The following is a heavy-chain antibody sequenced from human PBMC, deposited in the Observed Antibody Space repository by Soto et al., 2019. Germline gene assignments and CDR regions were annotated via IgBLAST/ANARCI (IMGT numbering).Heavy chain of an antibody. CDR1: GDSISRYY. CDR3: ARGPPRSGTNYWYFDL. V-gene: IGHV4-59*01. J-gene: IGHJ2*01. CDR2: IHYSGIT. Sequence: QVQLQESVPGLVKPSETLSLTCTVSGDSISRYYWSWIRQPPGKGLEWIAYIHYSGITNYNPSLKSRVTVSVDTSKNQFSLKLSSVTAADTAVYYCARGPPRSGTNYWYFDLWGRGALVTVSS. D-gene: IGHD2-15*01.